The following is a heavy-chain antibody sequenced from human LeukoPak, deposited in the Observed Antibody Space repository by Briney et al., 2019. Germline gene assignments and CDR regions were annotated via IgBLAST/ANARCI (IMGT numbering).Heavy chain of an antibody. J-gene: IGHJ4*02. CDR3: ARDNDGDHDY. Sequence: GGSLRLSCAASGFTFDDYAIHWVRQAPGKGLVWVSRINSDGSSTSYADSVKGRFTISRENAKNTLYLQMNSLRAEDTAVYYCARDNDGDHDYWGQGTLVTVSS. V-gene: IGHV3-74*01. CDR2: INSDGSST. CDR1: GFTFDDYA. D-gene: IGHD4-17*01.